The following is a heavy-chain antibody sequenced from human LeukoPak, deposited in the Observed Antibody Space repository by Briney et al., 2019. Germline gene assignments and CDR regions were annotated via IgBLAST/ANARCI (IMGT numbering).Heavy chain of an antibody. CDR3: ASSYYGSGSYLRAFDI. Sequence: SETLSLTCAVYGGSFSGYYWNWIRQPPGKGLEWIGEINHSGSTNYNPSLKSRVTISVDTSKNQFSLKLSSVTAADTAVYYCASSYYGSGSYLRAFDIWGLGTIVTVSS. V-gene: IGHV4-34*01. D-gene: IGHD3-10*01. CDR2: INHSGST. CDR1: GGSFSGYY. J-gene: IGHJ3*02.